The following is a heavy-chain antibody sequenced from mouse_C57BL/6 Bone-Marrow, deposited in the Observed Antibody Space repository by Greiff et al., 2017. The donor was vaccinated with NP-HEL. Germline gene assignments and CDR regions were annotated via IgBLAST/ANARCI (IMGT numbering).Heavy chain of an antibody. Sequence: EVKVEESGGGLVQPKGSLKLSCAASGFTFNTYAMHWVRQAPGKGLEWVARIRSKSSNYATYYADSVKDRFTISRDDSQSMLYLQMNNLKTEDTAMYYCVRERWMDYPYYFDYWGQGTTLTVSS. J-gene: IGHJ2*01. CDR3: VRERWMDYPYYFDY. V-gene: IGHV10-3*01. CDR1: GFTFNTYA. CDR2: IRSKSSNYAT. D-gene: IGHD2-4*01.